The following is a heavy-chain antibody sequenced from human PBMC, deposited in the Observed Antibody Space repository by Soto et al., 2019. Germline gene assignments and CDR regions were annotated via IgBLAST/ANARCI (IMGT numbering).Heavy chain of an antibody. CDR3: AKDIESLKGAFDI. CDR2: ISNDGRNK. CDR1: GFAFISYG. V-gene: IGHV3-30*18. J-gene: IGHJ3*02. Sequence: QVQLVESGGGVVQPGMSLRLSCAASGFAFISYGMHWVRQAPGKGLEWVAVISNDGRNKFYADSVKGRFTISRDNSKNTLYLQMNSLRAEDTAVYYCAKDIESLKGAFDIWGQGTVVTISS.